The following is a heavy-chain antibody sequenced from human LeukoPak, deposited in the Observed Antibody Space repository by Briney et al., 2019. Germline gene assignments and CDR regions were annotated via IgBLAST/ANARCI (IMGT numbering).Heavy chain of an antibody. J-gene: IGHJ6*02. D-gene: IGHD6-13*01. CDR3: ARGGSSSSYYNNYGMDV. CDR2: MNPKRGNT. V-gene: IGHV1-8*01. Sequence: ASVKVSCKASGYSLTSFDINWVRQGSGQGLEWMGWMNPKRGNTGYAPTFQGRVTITRDTSIDTAFMELSSLRPDDTAVYYCARGGSSSSYYNNYGMDVWGQGATVTVSS. CDR1: GYSLTSFD.